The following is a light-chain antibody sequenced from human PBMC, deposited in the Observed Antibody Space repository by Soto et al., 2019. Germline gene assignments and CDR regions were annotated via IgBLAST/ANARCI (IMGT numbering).Light chain of an antibody. CDR1: QSVLYTSNNKNY. J-gene: IGKJ1*01. V-gene: IGKV4-1*01. CDR3: QQYYSSWT. CDR2: WAS. Sequence: DIVMTQSPDSLAVSLGERATINCKSRQSVLYTSNNKNYLAWYQQKPGQPPKLLIYWASTRESGVPDRFSGSGSGTDFALSISSLKSEDVAVYYCQQYYSSWTFGQGTKVEIK.